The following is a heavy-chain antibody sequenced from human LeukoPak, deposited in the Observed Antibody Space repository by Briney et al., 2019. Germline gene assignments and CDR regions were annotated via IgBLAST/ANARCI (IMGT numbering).Heavy chain of an antibody. Sequence: GGSLRLSCAASGFTFSSYGMHWVRQAPGKGLEWVANIKEDGSRKNYMDSAKGRFTISRDNTKNSLYLQMNSLRAEDTAVYYCATPLDYYDSSGYHQGGDWGQGTLVAVSS. CDR1: GFTFSSYG. CDR3: ATPLDYYDSSGYHQGGD. J-gene: IGHJ4*02. CDR2: IKEDGSRK. D-gene: IGHD3-22*01. V-gene: IGHV3-7*03.